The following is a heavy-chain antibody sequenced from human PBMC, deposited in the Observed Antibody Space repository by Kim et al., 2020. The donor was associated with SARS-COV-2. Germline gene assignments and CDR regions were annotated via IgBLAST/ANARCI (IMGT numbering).Heavy chain of an antibody. V-gene: IGHV1-69*13. J-gene: IGHJ6*02. CDR3: ASPILTVAGSPLYYYYGMDV. CDR2: IIPIFGTA. CDR1: GGTFSSYA. D-gene: IGHD6-19*01. Sequence: SVKVSCKASGGTFSSYAISWVRQAPGQGLEWMGGIIPIFGTANYAQKFQGRVTITADESTSTAYMELSSLRSEDTAVYYCASPILTVAGSPLYYYYGMDVWGQGTTVTVSS.